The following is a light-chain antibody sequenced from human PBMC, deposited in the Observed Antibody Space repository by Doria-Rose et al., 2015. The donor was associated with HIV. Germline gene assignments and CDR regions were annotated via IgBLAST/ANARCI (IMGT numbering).Light chain of an antibody. J-gene: IGLJ2*01. V-gene: IGLV6-57*03. Sequence: NFMLTQHHSVSESPGKTVTISCTRSSGSIASTYVQWYQQRPGSAPTTVIYEEDQRPSGVPDRFSGSIDRSSNSASLTISGLKTEDEADYYCQSYDSNNHVVFGGGTKLTVV. CDR2: EED. CDR3: QSYDSNNHVV. CDR1: SGSIASTY.